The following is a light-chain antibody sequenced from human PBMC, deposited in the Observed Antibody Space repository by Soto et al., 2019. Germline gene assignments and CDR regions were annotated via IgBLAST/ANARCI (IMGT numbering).Light chain of an antibody. CDR3: QQYYSDWT. J-gene: IGKJ1*01. CDR2: DAS. Sequence: DIQMTQSPSSLSASVGDRVTIICRASQSVSTRLAWYQQKPGKAPKVLIYDASSWAGGVPSRFTGSGSGTEFTLTISSVQPDDFATYYCQQYYSDWTFGQGTKLDIK. V-gene: IGKV1-5*02. CDR1: QSVSTR.